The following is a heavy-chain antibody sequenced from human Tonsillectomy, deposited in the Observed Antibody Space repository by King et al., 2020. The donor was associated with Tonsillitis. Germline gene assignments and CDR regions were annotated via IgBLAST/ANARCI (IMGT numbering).Heavy chain of an antibody. CDR1: GGSFSTYY. J-gene: IGHJ4*02. CDR2: INHSGST. V-gene: IGHV4-34*01. CDR3: ARGSLTIFGVAPHY. Sequence: VQLQQWGAGLLKPVETLSLTCAVYGGSFSTYYWSWIRQPPGKGLEWIGEINHSGSTNYNPSLKSRVTISVDTSKNQFSLKVSSVTAADTALYYCARGSLTIFGVAPHYWGQGTLVTVSS. D-gene: IGHD3-3*01.